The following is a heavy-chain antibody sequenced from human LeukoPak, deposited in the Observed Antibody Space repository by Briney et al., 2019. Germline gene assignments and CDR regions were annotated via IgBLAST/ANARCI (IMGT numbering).Heavy chain of an antibody. CDR2: ISGSGGST. Sequence: GGSLRLSCAASGFTFGSYAMSWVRQAPGKGLEWVSAISGSGGSTYYADSVKGRFTISRDNSKNTLYLQMNSLRAEDTAVYYCAKGFEVVQWELLGQDYYYYYGMDVWGQGTTVTVSS. D-gene: IGHD1-26*01. CDR1: GFTFGSYA. J-gene: IGHJ6*02. CDR3: AKGFEVVQWELLGQDYYYYYGMDV. V-gene: IGHV3-23*01.